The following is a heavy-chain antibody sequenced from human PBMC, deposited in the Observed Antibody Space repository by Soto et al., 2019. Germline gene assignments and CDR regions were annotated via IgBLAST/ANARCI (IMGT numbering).Heavy chain of an antibody. CDR2: ISGRST. D-gene: IGHD3-10*01. CDR1: GFTFSSFA. V-gene: IGHV3-23*01. J-gene: IGHJ6*02. CDR3: ARASGPYYYYVMDV. Sequence: SGGSLRLSCAASGFTFSSFAMSWVRQSPGKGLDWVSGISGRSTYYADSVKGRFSISRDNPQNTLYLQMNSLTAEDTAVYYCARASGPYYYYVMDVWGQGTTVTVSS.